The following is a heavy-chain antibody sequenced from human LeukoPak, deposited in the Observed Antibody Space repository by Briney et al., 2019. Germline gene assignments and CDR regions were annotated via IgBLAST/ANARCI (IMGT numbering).Heavy chain of an antibody. CDR3: ARDRYYYDSSGYRFDY. J-gene: IGHJ4*02. Sequence: GRCLRLSCAASGFTFSSYAMHWVRQAPGKGIEWVAVISSDGRNKYYAGSVKGRFTNSRDNSKNTLYLQMNSLRAEDTAVYYCARDRYYYDSSGYRFDYWGQGTLVTVSS. D-gene: IGHD3-22*01. CDR1: GFTFSSYA. CDR2: ISSDGRNK. V-gene: IGHV3-30*01.